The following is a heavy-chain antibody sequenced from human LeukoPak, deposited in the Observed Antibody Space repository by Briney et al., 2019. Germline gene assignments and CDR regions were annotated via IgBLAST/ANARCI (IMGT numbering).Heavy chain of an antibody. J-gene: IGHJ6*02. CDR2: IYPGDSDT. D-gene: IGHD1-1*01. V-gene: IGHV5-51*01. Sequence: GESLKISCKGSGYSFTSYWIGWVRQMPGKGLGWMGIIYPGDSDTRYSPSFQGQVTISADKSISTAYLQWSSLKASDTAMYYCARQAGSTASYYYGMDVWGQGTTVTVSS. CDR1: GYSFTSYW. CDR3: ARQAGSTASYYYGMDV.